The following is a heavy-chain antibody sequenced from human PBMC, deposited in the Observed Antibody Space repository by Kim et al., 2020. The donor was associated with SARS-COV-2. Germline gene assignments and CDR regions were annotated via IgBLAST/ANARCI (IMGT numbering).Heavy chain of an antibody. D-gene: IGHD6-19*01. CDR3: ARDLIAVSGRQVGFDF. CDR1: GKTFTTYA. CDR2: INGDTGNT. V-gene: IGHV1-3*01. J-gene: IGHJ4*02. Sequence: ASVKVSCKASGKTFTTYAMHWVRQAPGQSPDWMGWINGDTGNTKYSQKFQDRVTITRDTSASIAYMELSSLSSEDTAIYYCARDLIAVSGRQVGFDFWGQGTPVTVSS.